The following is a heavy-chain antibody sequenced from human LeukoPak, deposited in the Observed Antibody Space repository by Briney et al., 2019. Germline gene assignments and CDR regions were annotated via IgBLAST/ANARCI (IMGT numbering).Heavy chain of an antibody. CDR2: IYRSGST. CDR1: GYSISSGYY. D-gene: IGHD2-2*01. CDR3: AMEVVPAAMWSLHWFDP. Sequence: PSETLSLTCAVSGYSISSGYYWGWIRQPPGKGLEWIGSIYRSGSTYYNPSLKSRVTISVDTSKNQFSLKLSSVTAADTAVYYCAMEVVPAAMWSLHWFDPRGQGTLVTVSS. V-gene: IGHV4-38-2*01. J-gene: IGHJ5*02.